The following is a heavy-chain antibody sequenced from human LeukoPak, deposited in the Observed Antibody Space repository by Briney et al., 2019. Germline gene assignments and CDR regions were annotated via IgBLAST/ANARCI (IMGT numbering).Heavy chain of an antibody. J-gene: IGHJ6*03. V-gene: IGHV3-30*02. CDR3: AREYSLLWFGELSGPMGV. CDR1: GFIFSSYG. D-gene: IGHD3-10*01. CDR2: IRYDGSNK. Sequence: GGSLRLSCAASGFIFSSYGMHWVRQAPGKGLEWVAFIRYDGSNKYYADSVKGRFTISRDNAKNTLYLQMNSLRAEDTAVYYCAREYSLLWFGELSGPMGVWGKGTTVTVSS.